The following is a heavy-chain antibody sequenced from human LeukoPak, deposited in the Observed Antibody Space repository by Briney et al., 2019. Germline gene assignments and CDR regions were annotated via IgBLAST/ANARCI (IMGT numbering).Heavy chain of an antibody. V-gene: IGHV3-30*04. D-gene: IGHD5-12*01. Sequence: QPGGSLRLSCATSGFTFSRFAMHWVRQAPGKGLEWVAGTSYDGSNTCYPDAVKGRFTISRDNAKNSLYLQMNSLRAEDTAVYYCARDADSGYDWGSWFDPWGQGTLVTVSS. CDR2: TSYDGSNT. J-gene: IGHJ5*02. CDR1: GFTFSRFA. CDR3: ARDADSGYDWGSWFDP.